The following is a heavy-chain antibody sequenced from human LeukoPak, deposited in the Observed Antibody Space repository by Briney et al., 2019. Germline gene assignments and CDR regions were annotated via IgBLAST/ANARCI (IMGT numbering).Heavy chain of an antibody. CDR1: GGSISSSSYY. Sequence: SETLSLTCTVSGGSISSSSYYWGWIRQPPGKGLEWIGSIYYSGSTYYNPSLKSRVTISVDTSKNQFSLKLSSVTAADTAVYYCARDQITMIVVGTERVLDYWGQGTLVTVSS. V-gene: IGHV4-39*07. D-gene: IGHD3-22*01. CDR3: ARDQITMIVVGTERVLDY. J-gene: IGHJ4*02. CDR2: IYYSGST.